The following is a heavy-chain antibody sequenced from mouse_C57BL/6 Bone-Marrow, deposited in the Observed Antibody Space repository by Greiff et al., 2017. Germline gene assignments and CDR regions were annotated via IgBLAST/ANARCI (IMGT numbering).Heavy chain of an antibody. CDR1: GYTFTSYT. CDR2: INPSSGYT. D-gene: IGHD2-2*01. CDR3: ARGGDGYGAGSYAMDY. Sequence: VQLQQSGAELARPGASVKMSCKASGYTFTSYTMHWVKQRHGQGLEWIGYINPSSGYTKYNQKFKGKATLTVDKSSSTAYMQLSSLTSEDSAVYYCARGGDGYGAGSYAMDYWGQGTSVTVSS. V-gene: IGHV1-4*01. J-gene: IGHJ4*01.